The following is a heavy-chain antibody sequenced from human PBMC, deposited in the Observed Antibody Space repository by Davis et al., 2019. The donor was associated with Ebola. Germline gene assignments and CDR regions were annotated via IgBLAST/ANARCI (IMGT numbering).Heavy chain of an antibody. CDR3: ARGSPRGGAARPGSDAFDI. V-gene: IGHV3-74*01. J-gene: IGHJ3*02. D-gene: IGHD6-6*01. CDR2: MNTAGSST. Sequence: GESLKISCAASEFTFSTYWVHWVRQAPGKGLMWVSRMNTAGSSTNYADSVKGRFTISRDNAKNTLYLRMNSLTAEDTAVYYCARGSPRGGAARPGSDAFDIWGQGTVVTVSS. CDR1: EFTFSTYW.